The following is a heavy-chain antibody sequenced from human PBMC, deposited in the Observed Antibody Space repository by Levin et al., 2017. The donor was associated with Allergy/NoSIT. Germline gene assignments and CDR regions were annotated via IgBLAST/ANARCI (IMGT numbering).Heavy chain of an antibody. CDR1: GLTFNIYA. CDR2: IKVNGGVT. D-gene: IGHD4-17*01. Sequence: GGSLRLSCTAPGLTFNIYAMTWVRQAPGKGLEWVSSIKVNGGVTGYADSVKGRFTIARDNSRNTLSLQMSSLKAEDTAIYYCARDPNGDYVGAFDFWGQGTMVTVSS. J-gene: IGHJ3*01. V-gene: IGHV3-23*01. CDR3: ARDPNGDYVGAFDF.